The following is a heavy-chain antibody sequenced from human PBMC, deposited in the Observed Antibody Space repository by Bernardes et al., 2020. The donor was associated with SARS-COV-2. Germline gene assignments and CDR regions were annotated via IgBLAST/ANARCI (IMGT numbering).Heavy chain of an antibody. V-gene: IGHV3-30*03. CDR3: ARSLPGTDGMDV. J-gene: IGHJ6*02. CDR1: GFTFSSYG. D-gene: IGHD1-1*01. Sequence: GGSLRLSCAASGFTFSSYGIYWVRQAPGKGLEWVAVISYDGSNEHYADSVKGRFTISRDNSNNTLFLQMNSVRTEDTAVYYCARSLPGTDGMDVWGQGTTVTVSS. CDR2: ISYDGSNE.